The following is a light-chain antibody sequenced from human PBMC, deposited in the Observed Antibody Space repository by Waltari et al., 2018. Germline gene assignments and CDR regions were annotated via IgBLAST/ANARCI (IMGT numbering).Light chain of an antibody. CDR1: NIGSKN. CDR2: DDG. Sequence: GNNIGSKNVHWYQQKPGQAPVLVVYDDGDRPSGIPERFSGSNSGNTATLTISRVDAGDEADYYCQVWDSGSDHYVFGTVTKVTVL. CDR3: QVWDSGSDHYV. V-gene: IGLV3-21*02. J-gene: IGLJ1*01.